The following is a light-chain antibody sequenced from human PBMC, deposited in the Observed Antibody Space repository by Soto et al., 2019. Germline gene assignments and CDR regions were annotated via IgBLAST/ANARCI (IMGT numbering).Light chain of an antibody. CDR3: SSYTNPNTLV. J-gene: IGLJ2*01. Sequence: QSALTQPASVSGSPGQSITISCTGTTSDVGGYNHVSWYQQHPGKAPKLMIYDVTNRPSGVSNRFSGSKSGNTASLTISGLPDEDEADYYCSSYTNPNTLVFGGGTKLTVL. V-gene: IGLV2-14*03. CDR2: DVT. CDR1: TSDVGGYNH.